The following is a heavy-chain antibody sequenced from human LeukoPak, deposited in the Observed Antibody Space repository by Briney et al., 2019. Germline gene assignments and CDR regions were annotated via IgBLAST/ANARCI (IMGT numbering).Heavy chain of an antibody. CDR3: ARKRTGAYCSSTSCYRGYAFDI. CDR2: INHSGST. Sequence: PSETLSLTCAVYGGSFSGYYWSWIRQPPGKGLEWIGEINHSGSTNYNPSLKSRVTISVDTSKNQFSLKLSSVTAADTAVYYCARKRTGAYCSSTSCYRGYAFDIWGQGTMVTVSS. V-gene: IGHV4-34*01. D-gene: IGHD2-2*02. CDR1: GGSFSGYY. J-gene: IGHJ3*02.